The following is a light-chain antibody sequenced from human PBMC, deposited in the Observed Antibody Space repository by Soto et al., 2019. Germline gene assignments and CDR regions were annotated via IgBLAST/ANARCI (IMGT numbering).Light chain of an antibody. CDR3: QQRIQGLN. J-gene: IGKJ4*01. CDR2: DAS. CDR1: QTVSRY. Sequence: IVLAASRATRCLSPGASATLSCRASQTVSRYLAWYQQKPGQDPRLLIYDASKRATGIPARFSGSGFGTDFTLTISSLEPEDFAVYYCQQRIQGLNFAGGTNVEF. V-gene: IGKV3-11*01.